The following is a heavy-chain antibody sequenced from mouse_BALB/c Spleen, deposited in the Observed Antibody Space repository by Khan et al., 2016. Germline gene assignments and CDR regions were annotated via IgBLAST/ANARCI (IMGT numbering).Heavy chain of an antibody. V-gene: IGHV1S81*02. Sequence: HVHLQQPGAELVTPCPSVKLSCKASCYTFPSYWMHWVKQRPGQGLEWIGEINPSNGRTNYNEKFKSKATLTVDKSSSTAYMQLSSLTSEDSAVYYCARSLYDYDAYWGQGTLVTVSA. CDR2: INPSNGRT. D-gene: IGHD2-4*01. CDR1: CYTFPSYW. CDR3: ARSLYDYDAY. J-gene: IGHJ3*01.